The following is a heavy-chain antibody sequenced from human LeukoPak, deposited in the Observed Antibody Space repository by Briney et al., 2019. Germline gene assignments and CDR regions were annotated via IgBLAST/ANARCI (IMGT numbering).Heavy chain of an antibody. D-gene: IGHD2-15*01. CDR3: ASAASAGYYYYYGMDV. CDR1: GFTVSSNY. J-gene: IGHJ6*02. CDR2: ICSGGST. V-gene: IGHV3-66*01. Sequence: GGSLRLSCAASGFTVSSNYISWVRQAPGKGLEWVSVICSGGSTYYADSVKGRFTISRDNSKNTLYLQMNSLRAEDTAVYYCASAASAGYYYYYGMDVWGQGTTVTVSS.